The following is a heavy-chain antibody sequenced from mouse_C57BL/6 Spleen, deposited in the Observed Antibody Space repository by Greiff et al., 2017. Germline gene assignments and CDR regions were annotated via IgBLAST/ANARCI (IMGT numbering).Heavy chain of an antibody. D-gene: IGHD2-1*01. V-gene: IGHV1-22*01. Sequence: LVEPGASVKMSCKASGYTFTDYNMHWVKQSHGKSLEWIGYINPNNGGTSYNQKFKGKATLTVNKSSSTAYMELRSLTSEDSAVYYCARGYGNYYDYWGQGTTLTVSS. J-gene: IGHJ2*01. CDR1: GYTFTDYN. CDR3: ARGYGNYYDY. CDR2: INPNNGGT.